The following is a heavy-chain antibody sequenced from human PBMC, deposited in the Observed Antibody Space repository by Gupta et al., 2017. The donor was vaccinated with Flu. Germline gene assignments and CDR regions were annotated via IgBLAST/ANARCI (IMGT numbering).Heavy chain of an antibody. Sequence: EVQLLESGGGLVQPGGSLRLSCAASGFTFSTYAMTWVRQAPGKGLEWVSTISNSGGTTFYADSVRGRFTISRDNSKNTLYLQMDSLRAEDTAVYYCAKDTRNYYFYMDVWGKGATVTVSS. CDR1: GFTFSTYA. J-gene: IGHJ6*03. CDR3: AKDTRNYYFYMDV. CDR2: ISNSGGTT. V-gene: IGHV3-23*01.